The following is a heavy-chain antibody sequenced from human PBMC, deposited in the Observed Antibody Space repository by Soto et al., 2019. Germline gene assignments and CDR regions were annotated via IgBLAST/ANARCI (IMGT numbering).Heavy chain of an antibody. CDR2: IYWDDDK. CDR3: AHRRAMGSNWNYGDFDF. J-gene: IGHJ4*02. V-gene: IGHV2-5*02. Sequence: QITLKEAGPTLVKPTQTLTLTCTFSGFSLTTSPVGVGWIRQPPGKALECLALIYWDDDKRYSPSLKSRLTITKDTSKNQVVLTMNNMDPLDTATYYCAHRRAMGSNWNYGDFDFWGQGTVVTVSS. D-gene: IGHD1-7*01. CDR1: GFSLTTSPVG.